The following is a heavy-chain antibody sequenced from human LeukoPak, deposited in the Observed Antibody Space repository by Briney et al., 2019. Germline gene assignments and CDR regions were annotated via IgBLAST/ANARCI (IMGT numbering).Heavy chain of an antibody. V-gene: IGHV1-2*02. D-gene: IGHD2-2*02. J-gene: IGHJ4*02. CDR1: GYTFTGDY. CDR3: ARADHGTRSNGFYTLDY. CDR2: FNPSSGDT. Sequence: ASVKVSCKASGYTFTGDYMHWVRQAPGQGLECMGWFNPSSGDTNYAQKYQGRVTMTRDTSISTAYMELSWLTSDDTAVYYCARADHGTRSNGFYTLDYWGQGTLVTVSS.